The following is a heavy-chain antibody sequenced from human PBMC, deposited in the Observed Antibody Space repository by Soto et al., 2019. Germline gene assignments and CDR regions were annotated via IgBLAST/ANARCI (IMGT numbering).Heavy chain of an antibody. Sequence: QVQLVQSVAEEKKPGASVKVSWKASGYTFTSYAMHCVRQAPGPRLEWRGGINAGNGNTKHSQKLQGIVTTTTDTSASPASMELSSLRSEATAVYYCARDVAAADYWGQGTLVTVAS. V-gene: IGHV1-3*05. J-gene: IGHJ4*02. CDR2: INAGNGNT. CDR1: GYTFTSYA. CDR3: ARDVAAADY. D-gene: IGHD6-13*01.